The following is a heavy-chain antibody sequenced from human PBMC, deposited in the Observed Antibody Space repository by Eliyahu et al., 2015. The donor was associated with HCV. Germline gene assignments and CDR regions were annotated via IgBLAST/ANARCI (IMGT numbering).Heavy chain of an antibody. V-gene: IGHV4-34*01. D-gene: IGHD2-15*01. CDR3: ARHRRVVVAALDY. J-gene: IGHJ4*02. CDR1: GGSFSGYY. CDR2: INHSGST. Sequence: QVQLQQWGAGLLKPSETLSLTCAVYGGSFSGYYWSWIRQPPGKGLEWIGEINHSGSTNYNPSLKSRVTISVDTSKNQFSLKLSSVTAADTAVYYCARHRRVVVAALDYWGQGTLVTVSS.